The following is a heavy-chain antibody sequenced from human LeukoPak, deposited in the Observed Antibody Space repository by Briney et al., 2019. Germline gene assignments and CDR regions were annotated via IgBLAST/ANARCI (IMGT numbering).Heavy chain of an antibody. CDR2: ISSSSSYI. CDR3: ARAPVDSGYDYVGYYYYYMDV. D-gene: IGHD5-12*01. V-gene: IGHV3-21*01. CDR1: GFTFSSYS. Sequence: GGSLRLSCAASGFTFSSYSMNWVRQAPGKGLEWVSSISSSSSYIYYADSVKGRFTISRDNAKNSLYLQMNSLRAEDTAVYYCARAPVDSGYDYVGYYYYYMDVWGKGTTVTVSS. J-gene: IGHJ6*03.